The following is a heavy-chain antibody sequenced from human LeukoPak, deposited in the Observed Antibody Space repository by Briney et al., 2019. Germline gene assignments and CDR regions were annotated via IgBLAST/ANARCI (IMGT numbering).Heavy chain of an antibody. CDR1: GFIVSSKY. D-gene: IGHD1-7*01. V-gene: IGHV3-23*01. CDR2: ISGSGGST. Sequence: GGSLRLSCAASGFIVSSKYMSWVRQAPGKGLEWVSAISGSGGSTYYADSVKGRFTISRDNSKNTLYLQMNSLRAEDTAVYYCAKTYELELPSYYYYYYMDVWGKGTTVTVSS. CDR3: AKTYELELPSYYYYYYMDV. J-gene: IGHJ6*03.